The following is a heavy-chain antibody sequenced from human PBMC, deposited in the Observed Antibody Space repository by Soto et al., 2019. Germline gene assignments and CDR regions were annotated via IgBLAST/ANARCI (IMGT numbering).Heavy chain of an antibody. CDR2: TYYRSKWYN. CDR3: ARGGLIDYDFWSGYPPQDYYGMDV. Sequence: PSQTLSLTCAISGDSVSSNSAALNWIRQSPSRGLEWLGRTYYRSKWYNDYAVSVRSRITINPDTSKNQFSLQLNSVTPEDTAVYYCARGGLIDYDFWSGYPPQDYYGMDVWGQGTTVTVSS. D-gene: IGHD3-3*01. CDR1: GDSVSSNSAA. J-gene: IGHJ6*02. V-gene: IGHV6-1*01.